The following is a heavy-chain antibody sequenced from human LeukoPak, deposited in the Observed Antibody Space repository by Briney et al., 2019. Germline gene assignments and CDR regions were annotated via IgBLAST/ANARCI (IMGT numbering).Heavy chain of an antibody. Sequence: GGSLRLSCAASGFTVSSNYMSWVRQAPGKGLEWVSAIYSGGSTYYADSVKGRFTISRDNSKNTLYLQMNSLRVEDTAVYYCARDPVAAAGSSTDYWGQGTLVTVST. D-gene: IGHD6-13*01. CDR1: GFTVSSNY. J-gene: IGHJ4*02. V-gene: IGHV3-53*01. CDR2: IYSGGST. CDR3: ARDPVAAAGSSTDY.